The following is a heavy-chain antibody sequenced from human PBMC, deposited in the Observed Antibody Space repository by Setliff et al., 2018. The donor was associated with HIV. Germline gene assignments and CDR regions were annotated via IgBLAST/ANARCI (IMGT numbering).Heavy chain of an antibody. CDR2: INHSGST. J-gene: IGHJ4*02. CDR3: SRGTFGGVIAQYYFGY. Sequence: PSETLSLTCAVYGGSFSGYYWSWIRQPPGKGLEWIGEINHSGSTNYNPSLQSRVTISMDTSKNQLSLNLSSATAADTAVYYCSRGTFGGVIAQYYFGYWGQGTLVTVSS. D-gene: IGHD3-16*02. CDR1: GGSFSGYY. V-gene: IGHV4-34*01.